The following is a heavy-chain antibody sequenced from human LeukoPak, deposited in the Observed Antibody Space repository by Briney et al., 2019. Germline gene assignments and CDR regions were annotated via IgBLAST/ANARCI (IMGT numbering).Heavy chain of an antibody. Sequence: GRSLRLSCAASGFTFSSYGMHWVRQAPGKGLEWVAVISYDGSNKYYADSVKGRFTISRDNSKNTVYLRMNSLRAEDTAVYYCAKSGRATGYSSFDSWGQGTLVTVSS. J-gene: IGHJ4*02. CDR1: GFTFSSYG. CDR2: ISYDGSNK. CDR3: AKSGRATGYSSFDS. D-gene: IGHD3-9*01. V-gene: IGHV3-30*18.